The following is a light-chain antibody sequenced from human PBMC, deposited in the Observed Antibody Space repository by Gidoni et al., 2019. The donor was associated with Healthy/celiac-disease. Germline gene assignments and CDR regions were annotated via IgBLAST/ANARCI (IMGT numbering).Light chain of an antibody. J-gene: IGLJ2*01. CDR1: KLGDKY. Sequence: SYELTQPPSVSVSPGQTASITCSRDKLGDKYACWYQQKPGQSPVLVIYQDSKRPSGIPERFSGANSGNTATLTISGTQAMDEADYYCQAWDSSTAVVFGGGTKLTVL. CDR3: QAWDSSTAVV. CDR2: QDS. V-gene: IGLV3-1*01.